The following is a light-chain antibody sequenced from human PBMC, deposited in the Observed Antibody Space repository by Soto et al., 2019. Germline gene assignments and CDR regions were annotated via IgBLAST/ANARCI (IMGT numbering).Light chain of an antibody. Sequence: QSVLTQPPSVSAAPGQKVTISCSGSSSNIGKNYVSWYQHLPGTAPKLLIYDNNKRPSGIPDRFSGSKSGTSATLGITGLQTGDEADYYCGTWDSSLSAGPWVFGGGTKVTVL. V-gene: IGLV1-51*01. CDR3: GTWDSSLSAGPWV. CDR1: SSNIGKNY. J-gene: IGLJ3*02. CDR2: DNN.